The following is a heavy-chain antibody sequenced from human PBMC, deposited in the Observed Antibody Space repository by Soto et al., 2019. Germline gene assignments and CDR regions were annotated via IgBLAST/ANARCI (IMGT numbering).Heavy chain of an antibody. Sequence: GGSLSLSCVVSGFTFSTYWMSWVRQAPGKGLEWVANIKEDGSEKYYLDSVKGRFTIYRDNAKNSLYLQMNSLRAEDTAVSYCARDTVAGPTTLHSRRHGPPVTVPS. CDR1: GFTFSTYW. V-gene: IGHV3-7*03. D-gene: IGHD2-15*01. CDR2: IKEDGSEK. CDR3: ARDTVAGPTTLHS. J-gene: IGHJ5*01.